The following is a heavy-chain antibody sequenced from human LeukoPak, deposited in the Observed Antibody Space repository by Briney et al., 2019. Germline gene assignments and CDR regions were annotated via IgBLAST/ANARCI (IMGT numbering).Heavy chain of an antibody. J-gene: IGHJ4*02. V-gene: IGHV4-59*01. D-gene: IGHD5-18*01. CDR1: GGSISSYY. Sequence: SETLSLTCTVSGGSISSYYWSWIRQPPGKGLKWIGYIYYSGSTNYNPSLKSRVTISVDTSKNQFSLKLSSVTAADTAVYYCARVSSDGIRLFDYWGQGTLVTVSS. CDR3: ARVSSDGIRLFDY. CDR2: IYYSGST.